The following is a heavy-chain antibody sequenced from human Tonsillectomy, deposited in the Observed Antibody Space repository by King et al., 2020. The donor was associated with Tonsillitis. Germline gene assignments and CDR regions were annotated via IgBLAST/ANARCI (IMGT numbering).Heavy chain of an antibody. Sequence: VQLQQWGAGLLKPSETLSLTCAVYGGSFSDYYWTWIRQSPGKGLEWIGDINHRGGTNSKLSLKSRVTISADTSKNQFFLKLSSVTAADTAVYYCARALLFRVGESNYFDYWGQGTLVTVSS. CDR2: INHRGGT. CDR1: GGSFSDYY. J-gene: IGHJ4*02. V-gene: IGHV4-34*01. CDR3: ARALLFRVGESNYFDY. D-gene: IGHD3-10*01.